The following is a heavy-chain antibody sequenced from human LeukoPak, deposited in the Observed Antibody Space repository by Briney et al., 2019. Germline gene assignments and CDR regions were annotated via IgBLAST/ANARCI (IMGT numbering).Heavy chain of an antibody. CDR2: ISGSGGST. Sequence: GGSLRLSCVASGFTFSTYVMTWVRQAPGKGLEWVSAISGSGGSTYYADSVKGRFTISRDNSKNTLYLQMNSLRAEDTALYYCAKDGTWIRLRLEYWGQGTLVTVSS. V-gene: IGHV3-23*01. CDR3: AKDGTWIRLRLEY. CDR1: GFTFSTYV. J-gene: IGHJ4*02. D-gene: IGHD5-18*01.